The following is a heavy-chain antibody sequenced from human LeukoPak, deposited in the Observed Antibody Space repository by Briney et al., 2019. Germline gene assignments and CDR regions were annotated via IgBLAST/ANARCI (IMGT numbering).Heavy chain of an antibody. CDR1: GYTFTAYY. CDR3: ARAQGWERPLDY. Sequence: GASVKVSCKASGYTFTAYYIYWVRQAPGQGLEWMGWIIPNSGGTKYAQKFQGRVNMTRETSISTAYLELSRLTSDDTAVYYCARAQGWERPLDYWGQGTLVTVSS. J-gene: IGHJ4*02. D-gene: IGHD1-1*01. V-gene: IGHV1-2*02. CDR2: IIPNSGGT.